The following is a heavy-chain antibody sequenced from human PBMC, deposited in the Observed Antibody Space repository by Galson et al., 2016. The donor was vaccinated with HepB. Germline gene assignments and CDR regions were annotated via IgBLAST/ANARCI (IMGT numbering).Heavy chain of an antibody. Sequence: SLRLSCAASGFTFSDSAMHWVRQASGKGLEWVGRIRSKANNYATAYAASVKGRFTISRDDSKNTAYLQMNSLKTEDRAVYYCTRRKGKMYYFDYWGQGTLVTVSS. CDR3: TRRKGKMYYFDY. CDR1: GFTFSDSA. J-gene: IGHJ4*02. CDR2: IRSKANNYAT. V-gene: IGHV3-73*01. D-gene: IGHD3-16*01.